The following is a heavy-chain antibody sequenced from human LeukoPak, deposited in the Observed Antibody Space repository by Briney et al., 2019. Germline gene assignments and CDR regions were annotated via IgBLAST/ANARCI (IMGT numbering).Heavy chain of an antibody. CDR2: ISGNAGST. J-gene: IGHJ4*02. CDR3: AKPASDFWSGYSSSDLDY. D-gene: IGHD3-3*01. CDR1: GFTLSSYA. V-gene: IGHV3-23*01. Sequence: GGSLRLSCTASGFTLSSYAMSWVRQAPGKGLEWVSLISGNAGSTYYADSVKGRFTISRDNSKNTLYLQMNSLRAEDTAVYYCAKPASDFWSGYSSSDLDYWGQGTLVTVSS.